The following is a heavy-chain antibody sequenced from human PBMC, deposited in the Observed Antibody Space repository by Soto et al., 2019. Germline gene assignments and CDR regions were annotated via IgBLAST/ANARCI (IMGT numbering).Heavy chain of an antibody. D-gene: IGHD5-12*01. V-gene: IGHV3-23*01. CDR3: AKVYSGYDSPRSSYFDY. CDR2: ISGSGGST. J-gene: IGHJ4*02. CDR1: GFTFSSYA. Sequence: GGSLRLSCAASGFTFSSYAMSWVRQAPGKGLEWVSAISGSGGSTYYADSVKGRFTISRDNSKNTLYLQMNSLRAEDTAVYYCAKVYSGYDSPRSSYFDYWGQGALVTVSS.